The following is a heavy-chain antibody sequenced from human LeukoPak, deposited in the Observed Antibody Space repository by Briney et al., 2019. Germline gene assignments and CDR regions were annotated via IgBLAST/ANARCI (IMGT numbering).Heavy chain of an antibody. V-gene: IGHV3-7*01. Sequence: GGSLRLSCAVSGFSFNTYWMTWVHQAPGKGLEWVANIKPDGSEKYYVDSVKGRFTISRDNAKNSLYLQMNSLRAEDTAVYYCARHPYGVLDYWGQGTLVTVSS. CDR1: GFSFNTYW. D-gene: IGHD4-17*01. J-gene: IGHJ4*02. CDR2: IKPDGSEK. CDR3: ARHPYGVLDY.